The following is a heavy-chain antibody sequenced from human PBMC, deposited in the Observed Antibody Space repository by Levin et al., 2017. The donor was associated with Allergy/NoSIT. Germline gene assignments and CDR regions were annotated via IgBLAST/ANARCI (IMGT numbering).Heavy chain of an antibody. CDR2: ISYDGSNK. CDR3: AKGTAMASYYFDY. Sequence: GESLKISCAASGFTFSSYGMHWVRQAPGKGLEWVAVISYDGSNKYYADSVKGRFTISRDNSKNTLYLQMNSLRAEDTAVYYCAKGTAMASYYFDYWGQGTLVTVSS. J-gene: IGHJ4*02. V-gene: IGHV3-30*18. CDR1: GFTFSSYG. D-gene: IGHD5-18*01.